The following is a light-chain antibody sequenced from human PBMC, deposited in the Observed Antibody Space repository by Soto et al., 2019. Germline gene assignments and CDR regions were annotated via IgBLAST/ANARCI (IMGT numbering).Light chain of an antibody. V-gene: IGKV1-6*01. J-gene: IGKJ2*01. CDR3: LPDYNFPYT. Sequence: AIQMTQSPSSLSASVGDRVTITCRASQGIRNDLGWYQQKPGKAPKLLIYAASSLQSGVPSRFSGSGSGTDFTLTISSLQPEAFATYYCLPDYNFPYTFGQGTKLEIK. CDR1: QGIRND. CDR2: AAS.